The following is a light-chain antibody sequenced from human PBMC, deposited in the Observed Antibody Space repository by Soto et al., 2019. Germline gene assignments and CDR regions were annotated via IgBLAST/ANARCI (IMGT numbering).Light chain of an antibody. V-gene: IGKV3-11*01. J-gene: IGKJ5*01. CDR3: QQRSNWPPKIN. CDR2: DAS. Sequence: EIVLAQSPATLSLSPGERATLSCRASQSVSIYLAWYQQKPGQAPRLLIYDASNRATGIPARFSGSGSGTDFTLTISSLEPEDFAVYYCQQRSNWPPKINFGQGTRLE. CDR1: QSVSIY.